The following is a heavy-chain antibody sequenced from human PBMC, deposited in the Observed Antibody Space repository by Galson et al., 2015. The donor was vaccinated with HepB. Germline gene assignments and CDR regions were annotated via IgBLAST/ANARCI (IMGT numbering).Heavy chain of an antibody. J-gene: IGHJ3*02. CDR2: INHSGST. CDR1: GGSFSGYY. Sequence: SETLSLTCAVYGGSFSGYYWSWIRQPPGKGLEWIGEINHSGSTNYNPSLKSRVTISVGTSKNQFSLKLSSVTAADTAVYYCARDAYYYDSSGYYLSDAFDIWGQGTMVTVSS. CDR3: ARDAYYYDSSGYYLSDAFDI. V-gene: IGHV4-34*01. D-gene: IGHD3-22*01.